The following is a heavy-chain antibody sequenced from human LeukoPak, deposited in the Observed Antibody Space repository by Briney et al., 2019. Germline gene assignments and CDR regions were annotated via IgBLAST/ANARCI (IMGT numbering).Heavy chain of an antibody. CDR1: GGSFSGYY. CDR3: AGDLSSSSWYNWFDP. Sequence: SETLSLTCAVYGGSFSGYYWSWIRQPPGKGLEWIGRIYTSGSTNYNPSLKSRVTMSVDTSKNQFSLKLSSVTAADTAVYYCAGDLSSSSWYNWFDPWGQGTLVTVSS. V-gene: IGHV4-59*10. J-gene: IGHJ5*02. CDR2: IYTSGST. D-gene: IGHD6-13*01.